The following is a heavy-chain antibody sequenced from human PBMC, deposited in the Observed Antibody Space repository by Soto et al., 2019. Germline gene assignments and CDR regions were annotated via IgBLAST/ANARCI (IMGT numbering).Heavy chain of an antibody. J-gene: IGHJ1*01. D-gene: IGHD3-10*01. Sequence: VQLVESGGGLVQPGGSLRLSCAASGFTFSSYWMHWVRQAPGKGLVWVSRINSDGSSTSYADSVKGRFTISRDNAKNTLYLQMNSLRAEDTAVYYCARASPGIPGGAQHWGQGTLVTVSS. CDR1: GFTFSSYW. V-gene: IGHV3-74*01. CDR2: INSDGSST. CDR3: ARASPGIPGGAQH.